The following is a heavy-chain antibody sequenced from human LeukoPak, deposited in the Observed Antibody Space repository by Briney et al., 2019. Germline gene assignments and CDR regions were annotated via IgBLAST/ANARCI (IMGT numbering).Heavy chain of an antibody. V-gene: IGHV3-23*01. CDR3: AKEGGTYNTGWYWFDP. CDR1: GFTFSSDA. D-gene: IGHD6-19*01. Sequence: PGGSLRLSCAASGFTFSSDAMSWVRQAPGKGLEWVSAISDSGGSTYYADSVKGRFTISRDNSKNTMYLQMNSLRAEDTAVYYCAKEGGTYNTGWYWFDPWGRGTLVTVSS. CDR2: ISDSGGST. J-gene: IGHJ5*02.